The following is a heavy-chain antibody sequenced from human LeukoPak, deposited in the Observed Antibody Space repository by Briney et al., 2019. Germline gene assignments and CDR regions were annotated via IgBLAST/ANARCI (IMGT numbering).Heavy chain of an antibody. J-gene: IGHJ4*02. CDR1: GFTFSSYW. CDR3: APAAGDY. D-gene: IGHD6-13*01. V-gene: IGHV3-74*01. Sequence: GGSLRLSCAASGFTFSSYWMHWVRQTPGKGLVWVSRIKTDGSTTSYADSVKGRFTISRDNAKNTLYLQMNSLRAEDTAVYYCAPAAGDYWGQGTLVTVSS. CDR2: IKTDGSTT.